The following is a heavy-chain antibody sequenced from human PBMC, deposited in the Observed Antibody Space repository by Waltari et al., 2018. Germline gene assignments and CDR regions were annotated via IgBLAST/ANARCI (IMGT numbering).Heavy chain of an antibody. D-gene: IGHD7-27*01. CDR2: IYRGGST. CDR1: GFTVSSNS. CDR3: AIEPLTGDLAEVGY. J-gene: IGHJ4*01. Sequence: EVQLVETGGGVIKPGGSLRLSCTASGFTVSSNSMSWVRQAPGKGLEWVSVIYRGGSTYYADSVKGRLTISRDNSKNTRYLQMNSLRAEDTAVYYCAIEPLTGDLAEVGYWGHGTLVTVSS. V-gene: IGHV3-53*02.